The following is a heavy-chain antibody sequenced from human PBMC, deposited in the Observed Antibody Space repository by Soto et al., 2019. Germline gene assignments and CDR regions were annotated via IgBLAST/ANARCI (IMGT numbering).Heavy chain of an antibody. V-gene: IGHV4-4*02. CDR2: IYHSGTT. CDR3: APSGNYGALVY. J-gene: IGHJ4*02. Sequence: SETLSLTCTVSGDSINTNNWWSWVRQPPGKGLEWIGEIYHSGTTNYNPSLTSRVTISVDSSKSQFSLKLSSVTAADTAVYYCAPSGNYGALVYWGQGTLVTVSS. CDR1: GDSINTNNW. D-gene: IGHD1-26*01.